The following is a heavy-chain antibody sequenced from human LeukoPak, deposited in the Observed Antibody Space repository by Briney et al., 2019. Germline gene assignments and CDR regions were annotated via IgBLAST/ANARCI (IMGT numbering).Heavy chain of an antibody. CDR3: ARAVLWFGDLDCYYYMDV. V-gene: IGHV6-1*01. CDR2: TYYRSKWYN. CDR1: GDSVSSNSAA. J-gene: IGHJ6*03. D-gene: IGHD3-10*01. Sequence: SQTLSLTCAISGDSVSSNSAAWNWIRQSPARGLEWLGRTYYRSKWYNDYAVSVKSRITINPDTSKNQFSLQLNSVTPEDTAVYYCARAVLWFGDLDCYYYMDVWGKGTTVTVSS.